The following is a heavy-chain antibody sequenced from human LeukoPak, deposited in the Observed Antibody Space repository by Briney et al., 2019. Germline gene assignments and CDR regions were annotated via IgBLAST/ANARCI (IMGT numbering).Heavy chain of an antibody. V-gene: IGHV3-30*02. D-gene: IGHD3-9*01. CDR2: IRYDGNNK. J-gene: IGHJ4*02. Sequence: GGSLRLSCAASGFTFSNYAMHWVRQAPGKGLEWVAFIRYDGNNKYYADSVKGRFTISRDNPKNTLYLQMNSLKTEDTAMYYCAKNNYDILTGPPTDYWGQGTLVTVSS. CDR3: AKNNYDILTGPPTDY. CDR1: GFTFSNYA.